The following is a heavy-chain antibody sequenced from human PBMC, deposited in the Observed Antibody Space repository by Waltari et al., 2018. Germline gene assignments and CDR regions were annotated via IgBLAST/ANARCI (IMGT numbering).Heavy chain of an antibody. V-gene: IGHV3-66*01. CDR2: IYSGGQT. D-gene: IGHD2-2*01. J-gene: IGHJ4*02. Sequence: EVQLVESGGGLVQPGGSLRLSCSASGVPFSNNYMTWVRQAPGKGLEWVSTIYSGGQTYYADYGKGRFTISRDNPKNTVYLQMNSLRPDDTAVYYCTRGVVASAAASYWGQGTLVTVSS. CDR1: GVPFSNNY. CDR3: TRGVVASAAASY.